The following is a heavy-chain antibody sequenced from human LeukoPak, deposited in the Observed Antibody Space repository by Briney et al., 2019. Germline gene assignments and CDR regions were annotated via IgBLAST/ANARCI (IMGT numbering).Heavy chain of an antibody. J-gene: IGHJ4*02. CDR1: GYTFTGYY. D-gene: IGHD6-13*01. V-gene: IGHV1-2*02. CDR3: ARVLGYSGDY. CDR2: INPNSGGT. Sequence: GASVKVSCKASGYTFTGYYIHWVRQAPGQGLEWMGWINPNSGGTNYAQKFQGRVTMTRDTSISTAYMELSRLRSEDTAVYYCARVLGYSGDYWGQGTLVTVSS.